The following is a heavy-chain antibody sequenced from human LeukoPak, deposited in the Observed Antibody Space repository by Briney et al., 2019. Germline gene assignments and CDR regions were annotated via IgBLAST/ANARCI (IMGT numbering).Heavy chain of an antibody. CDR2: INHSGST. Sequence: SETLSLTCAVYGGSFSGYYWNWIRQPPGKGLEWIGEINHSGSTNYNPSLKSRVTISVDTSKNQFSLKLSSVTAADTAVYYCARGLGYCSSNSCYTNYHYGMDVWGQGTTVTVSS. CDR3: ARGLGYCSSNSCYTNYHYGMDV. J-gene: IGHJ6*02. D-gene: IGHD2-2*02. CDR1: GGSFSGYY. V-gene: IGHV4-34*01.